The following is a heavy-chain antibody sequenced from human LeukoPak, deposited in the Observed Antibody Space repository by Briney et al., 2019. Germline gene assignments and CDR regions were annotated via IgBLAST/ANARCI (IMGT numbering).Heavy chain of an antibody. D-gene: IGHD5-18*01. CDR2: IYTSGST. V-gene: IGHV4-4*07. CDR3: ARVIHSYDYYYYMDV. CDR1: GGSLSRYY. Sequence: SETPSLTCTVSGGSLSRYYWSWIRQPAGKGLEWIGRIYTSGSTNYNPSLKSRVTMSVDTSKNQFSLKLSSVTAADTAVYYCARVIHSYDYYYYMDVWGKGTTVTVSS. J-gene: IGHJ6*03.